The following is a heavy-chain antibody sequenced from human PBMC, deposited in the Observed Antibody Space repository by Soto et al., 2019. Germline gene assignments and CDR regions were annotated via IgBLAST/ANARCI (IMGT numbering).Heavy chain of an antibody. CDR3: AKGGGGWPLPYFDF. Sequence: QVQLVESGGGVVQPGRSLRLSCAASGFTFSSYGMHWVRQAPGKGLEWVAVISYDGSNKYYADSVKGRFTISRDNSKNALYLQMSSLIAEDTAVYYCAKGGGGWPLPYFDFWGQGTLVTVSS. D-gene: IGHD3-16*01. V-gene: IGHV3-30*18. J-gene: IGHJ4*02. CDR2: ISYDGSNK. CDR1: GFTFSSYG.